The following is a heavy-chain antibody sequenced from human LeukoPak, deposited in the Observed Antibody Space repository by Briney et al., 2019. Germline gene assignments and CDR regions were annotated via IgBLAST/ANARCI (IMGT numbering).Heavy chain of an antibody. CDR2: IYHSGST. J-gene: IGHJ4*02. Sequence: SGTLSLTCAVSGGSISSSNWWSWVRQPPGKGLEWIGEIYHSGSTYYNPSLKSRVTISVDTSKNQFSLKLSSVTAADTAVYYCARAPPGEFYYDSSGYYFDYWGQGTLVTVSS. CDR3: ARAPPGEFYYDSSGYYFDY. V-gene: IGHV4-4*02. CDR1: GGSISSSNW. D-gene: IGHD3-22*01.